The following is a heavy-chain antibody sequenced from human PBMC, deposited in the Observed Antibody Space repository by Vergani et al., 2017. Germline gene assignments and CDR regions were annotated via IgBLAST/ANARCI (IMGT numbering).Heavy chain of an antibody. J-gene: IGHJ4*02. Sequence: QVQLVESGGGVVQPGRSLRLSCAASGFTFTTYAMHWVRQAPGKGLEWVAVIWYDGGNKYYADSVKGRFTISRDNSKNTLYLQMNSLRAEDTAVYYCASDRKYCRSXSCYSGRDPEDGYYFDYWGQGTLVTVSS. V-gene: IGHV3-33*01. CDR2: IWYDGGNK. D-gene: IGHD2-2*01. CDR3: ASDRKYCRSXSCYSGRDPEDGYYFDY. CDR1: GFTFTTYA.